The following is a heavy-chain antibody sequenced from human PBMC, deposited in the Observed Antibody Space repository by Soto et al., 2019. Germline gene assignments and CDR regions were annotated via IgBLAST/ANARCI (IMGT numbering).Heavy chain of an antibody. Sequence: GASVKVSCKASGYTFTSYAMHWVRQAPGQRLEWMGWINAGNGNTKYSQKFQGRVTITRDTSASTAYMELSSLRSEDTAVYYCARGPAYYYDSSGYYWPGYFDYWGQGTLVTVSS. J-gene: IGHJ4*02. CDR3: ARGPAYYYDSSGYYWPGYFDY. V-gene: IGHV1-3*01. CDR1: GYTFTSYA. CDR2: INAGNGNT. D-gene: IGHD3-22*01.